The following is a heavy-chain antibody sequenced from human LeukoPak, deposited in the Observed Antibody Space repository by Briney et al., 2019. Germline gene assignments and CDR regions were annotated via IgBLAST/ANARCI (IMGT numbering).Heavy chain of an antibody. V-gene: IGHV4-31*03. J-gene: IGHJ3*01. CDR2: IYYSGST. Sequence: KPSETLSLTCTVSGGSITRDGYYWSWIRQHPAKGLEWIGYIYYSGSTYYNPSLQSRVTLSVDTSENQFSLNLSSVTAADTAVYYCVRRTQPLAQGGPRAAFDVWGHGTLVTVSS. D-gene: IGHD2-15*01. CDR1: GGSITRDGYY. CDR3: VRRTQPLAQGGPRAAFDV.